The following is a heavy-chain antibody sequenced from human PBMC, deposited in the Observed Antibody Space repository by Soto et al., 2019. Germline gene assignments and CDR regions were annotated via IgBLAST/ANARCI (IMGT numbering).Heavy chain of an antibody. V-gene: IGHV3-23*01. CDR1: WFTFISHG. J-gene: IGHJ4*02. D-gene: IGHD6-19*01. CDR2: ITNSGDST. Sequence: WLSLRLCYGASWFTFISHGMNWVLQAPGKGLEWVSAITNSGDSTYYADSVKDRFTISRDNSENTPYLQMNGLRAEDTAVFYCAGRSQYNSGPFAFWGQGTLVTVS. CDR3: AGRSQYNSGPFAF.